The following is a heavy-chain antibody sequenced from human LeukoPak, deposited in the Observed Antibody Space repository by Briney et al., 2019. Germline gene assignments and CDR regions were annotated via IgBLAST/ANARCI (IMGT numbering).Heavy chain of an antibody. J-gene: IGHJ3*02. CDR2: INHSGST. Sequence: SETLSLTCAVYGGSFSGYYWSWTRQPPGKGLEWIGEINHSGSTNYNPSLKSRVTISVDTSKNQFSLKLSSVTAADTAVYYCARGRYGSGSYKNDAFDIWGQGTMVTVSS. D-gene: IGHD3-10*01. CDR1: GGSFSGYY. CDR3: ARGRYGSGSYKNDAFDI. V-gene: IGHV4-34*01.